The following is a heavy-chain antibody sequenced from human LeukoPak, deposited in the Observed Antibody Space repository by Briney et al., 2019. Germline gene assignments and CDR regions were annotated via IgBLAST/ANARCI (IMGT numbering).Heavy chain of an antibody. D-gene: IGHD3-10*01. J-gene: IGHJ6*02. CDR3: AKDGGYYGSGSLYYYYGMDV. CDR2: ISGDGGST. V-gene: IGHV3-43*02. CDR1: GFTFDDYA. Sequence: GGSLRLSCAASGFTFDDYAIHWVRQAPGKGLEWVSLISGDGGSTYYADSVKGRFTISRDNSKNSLYLQMNSLRTEDTALYYCAKDGGYYGSGSLYYYYGMDVWGQGTTVTVSS.